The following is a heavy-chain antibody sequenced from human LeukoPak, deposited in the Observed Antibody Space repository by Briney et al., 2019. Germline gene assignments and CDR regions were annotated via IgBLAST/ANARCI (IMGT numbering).Heavy chain of an antibody. J-gene: IGHJ4*02. CDR1: GFTFSSYW. D-gene: IGHD6-13*01. Sequence: PGGSLRLSCAASGFTFSSYWMSWVRQAPGKGLEWVANIKQDGSEKYYVDSVKGRFTISRDNAKNSLYLQMNSLRAEDTAVYYCARGGVLYSSSWYGGYWGQGTLVTVSS. CDR2: IKQDGSEK. V-gene: IGHV3-7*01. CDR3: ARGGVLYSSSWYGGY.